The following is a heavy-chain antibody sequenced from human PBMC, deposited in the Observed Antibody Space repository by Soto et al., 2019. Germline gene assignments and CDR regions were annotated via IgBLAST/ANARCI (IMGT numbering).Heavy chain of an antibody. V-gene: IGHV4-39*07. D-gene: IGHD3-10*01. CDR3: ARVSMVRGITYYYYYYGMDV. CDR1: GGSISSSSYY. Sequence: SETLSLTCTVSGGSISSSSYYWGWIRQPPGKGLEWIGSIYYSGSTYYNPSLKSRVTISVDTSKNQFSLKLSSVTAADTAVYYCARVSMVRGITYYYYYYGMDVWGRGTTVTVSS. J-gene: IGHJ6*02. CDR2: IYYSGST.